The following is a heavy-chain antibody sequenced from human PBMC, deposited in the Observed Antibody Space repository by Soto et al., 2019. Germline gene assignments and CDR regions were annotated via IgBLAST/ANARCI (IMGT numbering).Heavy chain of an antibody. V-gene: IGHV4-31*03. CDR3: AKNETTRPWFDP. Sequence: LSLTCTVSGGSIRNGNYYWSWIRQLPGKGLEWIGNIYYIGTTSYNPSLKSRVIISIDTSKNQFSLELTSVLAADTAVYYCAKNETTRPWFDPWGQGTLVTVSS. J-gene: IGHJ5*02. CDR2: IYYIGTT. CDR1: GGSIRNGNYY. D-gene: IGHD1-1*01.